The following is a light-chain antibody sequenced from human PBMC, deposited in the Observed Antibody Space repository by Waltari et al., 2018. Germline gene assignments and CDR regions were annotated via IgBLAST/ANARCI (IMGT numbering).Light chain of an antibody. Sequence: QSVLTQPPSVSGAPGQRVTISCTGSSSNIGAGYDVPWYQQLPGTAPKLLIYGNSNRPSGVPDRFSGSKSGTSASLAITGLQAEDEADYYCQSYDSSLSGSEVFGGGTKLTVL. V-gene: IGLV1-40*01. CDR1: SSNIGAGYD. J-gene: IGLJ2*01. CDR3: QSYDSSLSGSEV. CDR2: GNS.